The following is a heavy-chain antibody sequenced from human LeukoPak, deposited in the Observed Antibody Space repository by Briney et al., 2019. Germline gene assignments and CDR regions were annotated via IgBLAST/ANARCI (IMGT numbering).Heavy chain of an antibody. CDR3: ARGGSESYPQPGLY. D-gene: IGHD1-26*01. V-gene: IGHV1-2*02. CDR1: AYTLTVYY. Sequence: ASVNVSCKASAYTLTVYYMHWVRQAPGQGLEWMGWIDPNSGGTNYAQKFQGRVAMTRDTSISTAYMELSRLRSDDTAVYYCARGGSESYPQPGLYWGQGTLVTVSS. CDR2: IDPNSGGT. J-gene: IGHJ4*02.